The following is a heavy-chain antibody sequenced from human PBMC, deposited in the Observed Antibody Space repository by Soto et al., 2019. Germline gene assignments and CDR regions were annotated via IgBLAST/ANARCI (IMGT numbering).Heavy chain of an antibody. D-gene: IGHD3-16*01. CDR2: ISYSGST. CDR1: GGSISSGRYY. CDR3: ARVRGLGLFDY. J-gene: IGHJ4*02. Sequence: QVQLQESGPGLVKPSQALSLTCTVSGGSISSGRYYWSWIRQHPEKGLEWIGYISYSGSTYYNPSLKSRVTISADTCENQFSLRLSSVTAADTAVYYCARVRGLGLFDYWGQGTLVTVSS. V-gene: IGHV4-31*03.